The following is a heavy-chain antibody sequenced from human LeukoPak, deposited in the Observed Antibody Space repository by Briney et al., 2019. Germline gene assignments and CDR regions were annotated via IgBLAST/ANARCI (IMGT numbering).Heavy chain of an antibody. J-gene: IGHJ4*02. CDR3: VKAIRPFNSGNYYSCLDY. CDR1: GFALSSYA. Sequence: GGSLRLSCAASGFALSSYAMSWVRQTPGKGLEWVSTISDNAYYADSVKGRFTISRDNSKNTLHLQMNSLRAEDTALYYCVKAIRPFNSGNYYSCLDYWGQGSLVTVSS. V-gene: IGHV3-23*01. CDR2: ISDNA. D-gene: IGHD3-22*01.